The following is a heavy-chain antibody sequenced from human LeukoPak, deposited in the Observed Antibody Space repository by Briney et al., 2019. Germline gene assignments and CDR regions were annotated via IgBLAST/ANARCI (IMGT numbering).Heavy chain of an antibody. Sequence: GRSLRLSCAASGFTFSSYAMHWVRQAPGKGLEWVAVISYDGSNKYYADSVKGRFTISRDNSKNTLYLQMNSLRAEDTAVYYCARNPRYGDQTFDYWGQGTLVTVSS. V-gene: IGHV3-30-3*01. J-gene: IGHJ4*02. CDR2: ISYDGSNK. CDR3: ARNPRYGDQTFDY. D-gene: IGHD4-17*01. CDR1: GFTFSSYA.